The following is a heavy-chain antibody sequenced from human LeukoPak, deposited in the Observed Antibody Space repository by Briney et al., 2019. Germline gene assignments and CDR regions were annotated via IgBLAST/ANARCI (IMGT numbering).Heavy chain of an antibody. D-gene: IGHD3-10*01. CDR2: VSSGGGST. CDR1: EFTFSNYA. V-gene: IGHV3-11*04. CDR3: ARGKNTQYYYGSGSPLCAFDI. J-gene: IGHJ3*02. Sequence: GGSLRLSCAASEFTFSNYAMSWVRQAPGKGLEWVSTVSSGGGSTYYAGSVKGRFTISRDNAKNSLYLQMNSLRAEDTAVYYCARGKNTQYYYGSGSPLCAFDIWGQGTMVTVSS.